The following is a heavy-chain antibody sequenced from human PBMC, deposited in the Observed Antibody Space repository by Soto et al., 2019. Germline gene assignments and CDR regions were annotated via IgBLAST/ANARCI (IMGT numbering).Heavy chain of an antibody. D-gene: IGHD2-15*01. CDR1: GGSFSGYY. J-gene: IGHJ4*02. CDR2: INHSGST. CDR3: ARGGPDEYSSSSVSFGYCSGGSCYSIRYFDY. V-gene: IGHV4-34*01. Sequence: SETLSLTCAVYGGSFSGYYWSWIRQPPGKGLEWIGEINHSGSTNYNPSLKSRVTISVDTSKNQFSLKLSSVTAADTAVYYCARGGPDEYSSSSVSFGYCSGGSCYSIRYFDYWGQGTLVTVSS.